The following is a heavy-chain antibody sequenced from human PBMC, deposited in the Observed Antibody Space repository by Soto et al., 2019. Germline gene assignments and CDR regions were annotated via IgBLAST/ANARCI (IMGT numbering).Heavy chain of an antibody. V-gene: IGHV4-31*03. CDR2: IYYSGST. CDR1: GGSISSGGYY. Sequence: PSETLSLTCTVSGGSISSGGYYWSWIRQHPGKGLEWIGYIYYSGSTYYNPSLKSRVTISVDTSKNQFSLKLSSVTAADTAVYYCASLRTTVPPTPGRAGIRNYGNFDYWGQGTLVTVSS. D-gene: IGHD4-4*01. J-gene: IGHJ4*02. CDR3: ASLRTTVPPTPGRAGIRNYGNFDY.